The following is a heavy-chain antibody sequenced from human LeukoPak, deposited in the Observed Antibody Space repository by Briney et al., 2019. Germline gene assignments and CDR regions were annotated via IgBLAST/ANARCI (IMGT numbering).Heavy chain of an antibody. CDR2: INPNSGGT. CDR3: ASWDIVVVPAATFDY. D-gene: IGHD2-2*01. Sequence: ASVKVSCKASGYTFTGYYMHWVRQAPGQGLEWMGRINPNSGGTNYAQKVQGRVTMTRDTSISTAYMELSRLRSDDTAVYYCASWDIVVVPAATFDYWGQGTLVTVSS. J-gene: IGHJ4*02. V-gene: IGHV1-2*06. CDR1: GYTFTGYY.